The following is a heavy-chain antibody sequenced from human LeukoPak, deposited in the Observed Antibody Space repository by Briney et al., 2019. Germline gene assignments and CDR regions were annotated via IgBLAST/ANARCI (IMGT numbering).Heavy chain of an antibody. V-gene: IGHV4-30-4*08. D-gene: IGHD3-9*01. CDR2: IYYSGST. CDR3: ARLRYFGPYNWFDP. CDR1: GGSISSGDYY. J-gene: IGHJ5*02. Sequence: PSQTLSLTCTVSGGSISSGDYYWSWIRQPPGKGLEWIGYIYYSGSTYYNPSLKSRVTISVDTSKNQFSLKLSSVTAADTAVYYCARLRYFGPYNWFDPWGQGTLVTVSS.